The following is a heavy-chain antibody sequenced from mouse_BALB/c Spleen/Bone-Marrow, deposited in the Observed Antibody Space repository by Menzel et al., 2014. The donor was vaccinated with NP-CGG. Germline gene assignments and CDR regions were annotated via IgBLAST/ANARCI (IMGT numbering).Heavy chain of an antibody. CDR1: GYTFTSYT. CDR2: INPSSGYT. CDR3: ARERNWDSFAY. Sequence: VQLQQSGAELARPGASVEMSCKASGYTFTSYTMHWVKPRPGQGLEWIGYINPSSGYTNYNQKFKDKATLTADKSSSTAYMQLSSLTSEDSAVYYCARERNWDSFAYWGQGTLVTVSA. J-gene: IGHJ3*01. V-gene: IGHV1-4*01. D-gene: IGHD4-1*01.